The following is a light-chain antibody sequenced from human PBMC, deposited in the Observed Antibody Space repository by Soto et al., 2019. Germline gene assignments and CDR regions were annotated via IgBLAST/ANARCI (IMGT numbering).Light chain of an antibody. J-gene: IGKJ1*01. CDR1: QSINSN. CDR3: QQYYNWPRT. CDR2: GAS. V-gene: IGKV3-15*01. Sequence: EIVMTQSPATLSVSPGERETLSCRASQSINSNLAWYQQKPGQAPRLLIYGASTRATGIPARFSGSGSGTEFTLTISSLQSEDFAVYYCQQYYNWPRTFGQGTKVEIK.